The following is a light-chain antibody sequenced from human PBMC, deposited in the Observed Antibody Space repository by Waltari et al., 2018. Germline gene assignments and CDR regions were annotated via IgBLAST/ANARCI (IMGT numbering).Light chain of an antibody. CDR2: GAS. Sequence: DIVMTQSPATLSVSPGDRATLSCRASQSVSNHLAWYQQKPGQAPRLLIYGASTRATGIPARFSGGGSGTEFTLTISSLQSEDVASYYCQQYNDWPPLTFGQGTKVEIK. CDR1: QSVSNH. CDR3: QQYNDWPPLT. J-gene: IGKJ1*01. V-gene: IGKV3-15*01.